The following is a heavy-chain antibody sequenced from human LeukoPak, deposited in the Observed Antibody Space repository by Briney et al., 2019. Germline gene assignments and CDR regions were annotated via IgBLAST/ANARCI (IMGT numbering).Heavy chain of an antibody. CDR1: GGSISSSSYY. Sequence: IPSETLSLTCTVSGGSISSSSYYWGWIRQPPGKGLEWIGSIYYSGSTYYNPSLKSRVTISVDTSKNQFSLKLSSVTAADTAVYYCARDITGSFDYWGQGNLVTVSS. V-gene: IGHV4-39*07. D-gene: IGHD1-14*01. CDR2: IYYSGST. CDR3: ARDITGSFDY. J-gene: IGHJ4*02.